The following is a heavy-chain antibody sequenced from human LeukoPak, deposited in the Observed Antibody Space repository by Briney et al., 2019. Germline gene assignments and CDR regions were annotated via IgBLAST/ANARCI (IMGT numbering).Heavy chain of an antibody. Sequence: SETLSLTCTVSGGSISSYYWSWIRQPAGKGLEWIGRIYTSGSTNYNPSLKSRVTISVDTSKNQFSLKLSSVTAADTAVYYCARVATDCSGGSCYSSYYMDVWGKGTTVTVSS. D-gene: IGHD2-15*01. CDR1: GGSISSYY. V-gene: IGHV4-4*07. CDR2: IYTSGST. J-gene: IGHJ6*03. CDR3: ARVATDCSGGSCYSSYYMDV.